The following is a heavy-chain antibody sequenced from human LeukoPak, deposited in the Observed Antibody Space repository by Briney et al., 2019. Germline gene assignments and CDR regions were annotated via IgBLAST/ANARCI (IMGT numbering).Heavy chain of an antibody. V-gene: IGHV4-39*07. Sequence: PSETLSLTCTVSGGSISSSSYYWGWIRQPPGKGLEWIGSIYYSGSTYYNPSLKSRVTISVDTSKNQFSLKLSSVTAADTAVYYCASESAAYYDSSYWGQGTLVTVSS. CDR2: IYYSGST. CDR3: ASESAAYYDSSY. CDR1: GGSISSSSYY. D-gene: IGHD3-22*01. J-gene: IGHJ4*02.